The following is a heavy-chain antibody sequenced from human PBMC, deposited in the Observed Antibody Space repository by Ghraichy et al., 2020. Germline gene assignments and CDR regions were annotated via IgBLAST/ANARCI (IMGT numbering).Heavy chain of an antibody. D-gene: IGHD3-9*01. CDR2: TSYDGKKK. CDR1: GFTFSSYA. Sequence: GGSLRLSCAASGFTFSSYAMHWVRQAPGKGLEWVAVTSYDGKKKYYADSVKGRLTISRDNSENTLYLQMSSLRPEDTGVYYCARAPHDYYDMTTGYYNPYQYYYNMDVWGKGTTVTVSS. J-gene: IGHJ6*03. CDR3: ARAPHDYYDMTTGYYNPYQYYYNMDV. V-gene: IGHV3-30*04.